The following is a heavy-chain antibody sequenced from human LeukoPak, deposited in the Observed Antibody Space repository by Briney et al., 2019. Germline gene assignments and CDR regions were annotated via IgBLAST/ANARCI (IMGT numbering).Heavy chain of an antibody. CDR3: AKACNSNYYDSIGYYYPHWYFDL. D-gene: IGHD3-22*01. Sequence: PGGSLRLSCAASGFTFSSYAMSWVRQAPGKGLEWVSGISGSGGSTYYADSVKGRFTISRDNSKNTLYLQMNSLRAEDTAVYYCAKACNSNYYDSIGYYYPHWYFDLWGRGTLVTVSS. J-gene: IGHJ2*01. CDR1: GFTFSSYA. CDR2: ISGSGGST. V-gene: IGHV3-23*01.